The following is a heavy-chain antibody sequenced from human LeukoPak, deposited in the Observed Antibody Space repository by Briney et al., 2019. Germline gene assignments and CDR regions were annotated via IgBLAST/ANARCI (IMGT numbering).Heavy chain of an antibody. CDR1: GGSISSYY. D-gene: IGHD3-16*01. J-gene: IGHJ3*02. V-gene: IGHV4-59*08. Sequence: SETLSLTCTVSGGSISSYYWSWIRQPPGKGLEWIGYIYYSGSTNYNPSLKSRVTISVDTSKNQFSLKLSSVTAADTAVYYCARRKRGGWSAFDIWGQGTMVTVSS. CDR3: ARRKRGGWSAFDI. CDR2: IYYSGST.